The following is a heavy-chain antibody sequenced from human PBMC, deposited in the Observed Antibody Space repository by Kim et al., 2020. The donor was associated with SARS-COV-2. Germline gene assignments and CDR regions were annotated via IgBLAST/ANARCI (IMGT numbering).Heavy chain of an antibody. CDR1: GFTFSSYT. Sequence: GGSLRLSCAASGFTFSSYTMNWVRQPPGKGLEWVSSITSSSSYIYYADSMKGRFTISRDNARNSLYLQMNSLRAEDTAVYYCARDSGYCSSTACYYYGMVVWGQGTTVTVSS. D-gene: IGHD2-2*03. V-gene: IGHV3-21*01. J-gene: IGHJ6*02. CDR2: ITSSSSYI. CDR3: ARDSGYCSSTACYYYGMVV.